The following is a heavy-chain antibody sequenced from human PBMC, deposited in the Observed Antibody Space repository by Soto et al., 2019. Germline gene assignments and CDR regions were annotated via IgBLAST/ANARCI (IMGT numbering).Heavy chain of an antibody. CDR1: GGTFSSYA. CDR3: AREGITIFGLVPNNWFDP. CDR2: IIPIFGTA. V-gene: IGHV1-69*06. D-gene: IGHD3-3*01. Sequence: SVKSSCKASGGTFSSYAISWVRQAPGQGLEWMGGIIPIFGTANYAQKFQGRVTITADKSTSTAYMELSSLRSEDTAVYYCAREGITIFGLVPNNWFDPWGQGTLVTVSS. J-gene: IGHJ5*02.